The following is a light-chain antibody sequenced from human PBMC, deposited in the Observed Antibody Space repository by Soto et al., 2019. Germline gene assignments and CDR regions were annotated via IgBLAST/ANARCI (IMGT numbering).Light chain of an antibody. CDR1: QGVSSRY. J-gene: IGKJ3*01. V-gene: IGKV3-20*01. CDR2: GAS. Sequence: EIVLTPSPGTPSLSPRERATLSCKARQGVSSRYLAWYQQKPGQAPRLLIYGASSRATGIPDRFSGSGSGTDFTLTISRLEPEDFAVYYCQQYGSSPFTFGPGTKVDIK. CDR3: QQYGSSPFT.